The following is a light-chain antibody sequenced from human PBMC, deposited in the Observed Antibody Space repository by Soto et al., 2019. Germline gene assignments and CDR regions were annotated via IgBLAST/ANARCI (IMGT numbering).Light chain of an antibody. V-gene: IGKV3-15*01. CDR3: HQYNNWWT. J-gene: IGKJ1*01. Sequence: EIWITQSQPTLSVSPGERPTFPSRASQGVSSTLAWYQQKPGQAPRLPISAASTRATGIPARFSGSGSGTEFTLTISSLQSEDFAVYYCHQYNNWWTFGQGTKVEIK. CDR2: AAS. CDR1: QGVSST.